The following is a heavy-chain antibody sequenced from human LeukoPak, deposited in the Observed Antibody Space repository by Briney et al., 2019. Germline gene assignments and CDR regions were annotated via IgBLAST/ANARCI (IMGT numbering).Heavy chain of an antibody. V-gene: IGHV3-23*01. CDR1: GFTFSSYA. CDR2: ISGGGGTK. CDR3: AKVTEVSSGYWTPFHY. Sequence: PGGSLRLSCAGSGFTFSSYAMSWVRQAPGKGLEWVSVISGGGGTKHYADSVKGRFTISRDNSKNTLYLQMNSLRAEDTAIYYCAKVTEVSSGYWTPFHYWGQGTLVTVSS. J-gene: IGHJ4*02. D-gene: IGHD3-22*01.